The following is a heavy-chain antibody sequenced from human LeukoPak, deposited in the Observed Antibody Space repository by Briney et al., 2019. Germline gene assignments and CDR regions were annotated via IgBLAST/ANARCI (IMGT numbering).Heavy chain of an antibody. CDR3: ATKWEPQRWTSPFDY. D-gene: IGHD1-14*01. V-gene: IGHV3-30*03. J-gene: IGHJ4*02. CDR2: ISYDGSNK. Sequence: GGSLRLSCAASGFTFSSYGMHWVRQAPGKGLEWVAVISYDGSNKYYADSVKGRFTISRDNSKNTLYLQMNSLRAEDTAVYYGATKWEPQRWTSPFDYWGQGTLVTVSS. CDR1: GFTFSSYG.